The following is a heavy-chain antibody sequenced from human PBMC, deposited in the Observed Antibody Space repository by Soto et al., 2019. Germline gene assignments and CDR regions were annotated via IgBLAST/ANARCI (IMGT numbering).Heavy chain of an antibody. J-gene: IGHJ5*02. V-gene: IGHV1-69*01. CDR1: GGTLSTYA. D-gene: IGHD2-21*02. CDR3: ARVGTPLVTAGWFDP. Sequence: QLQLVQSGAEVKKPGSSVKVSCKASGGTLSTYAVTWVRQAPGQGLEWMGGLIPVLGTTTYAPKFRDRITITADESTNTAYLEVNSLRSEDTAVYYCARVGTPLVTAGWFDPWGQGTLVTVSS. CDR2: LIPVLGTT.